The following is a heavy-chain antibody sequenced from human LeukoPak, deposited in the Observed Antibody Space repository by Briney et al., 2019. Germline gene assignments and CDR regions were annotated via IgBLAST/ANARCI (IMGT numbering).Heavy chain of an antibody. CDR1: GGSISSSSYY. CDR3: ARSSSCSKYYLDY. V-gene: IGHV4-39*01. J-gene: IGHJ4*02. CDR2: IYYSGST. Sequence: SETLSLTCTVSGGSISSSSYYWGWIRQPPGKGLEWIGSIYYSGSTYYNPSLKSRVTISVDTSKNQFSLKLSSVTAADTAVYYCARSSSCSKYYLDYGGQEPLATVPS. D-gene: IGHD6-13*01.